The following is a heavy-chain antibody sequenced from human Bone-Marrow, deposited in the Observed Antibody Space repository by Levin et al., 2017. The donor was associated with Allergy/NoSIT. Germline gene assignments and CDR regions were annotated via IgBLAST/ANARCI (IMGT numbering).Heavy chain of an antibody. Sequence: AASVKVSCKVSGQTLSELSMHWVRQAPGKGLEWMGKFDPEDGETIYAQKFEGRVTMTEDTSTDTAYMELSSLRFEDTAMYYCSTDRIRNDLWDPSDDAFDFWGQGTMVTVSS. V-gene: IGHV1-24*01. J-gene: IGHJ3*01. CDR1: GQTLSELS. D-gene: IGHD1-26*01. CDR3: STDRIRNDLWDPSDDAFDF. CDR2: FDPEDGET.